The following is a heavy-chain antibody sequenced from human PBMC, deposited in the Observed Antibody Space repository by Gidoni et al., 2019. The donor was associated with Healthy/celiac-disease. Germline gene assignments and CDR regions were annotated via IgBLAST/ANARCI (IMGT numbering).Heavy chain of an antibody. Sequence: VQLVQSGAEVKKPGSSGKVSCTASGGTFRSYAISWVRQAPGQGLEWMGGIIPIFGTATYAQKFQGRVTITADESTSTAYMELISLRSEDTAVYYCAREGEVRGVTSSPFDYWGQGTLVTVSS. CDR3: AREGEVRGVTSSPFDY. D-gene: IGHD3-10*01. CDR1: GGTFRSYA. V-gene: IGHV1-69*01. CDR2: IIPIFGTA. J-gene: IGHJ4*02.